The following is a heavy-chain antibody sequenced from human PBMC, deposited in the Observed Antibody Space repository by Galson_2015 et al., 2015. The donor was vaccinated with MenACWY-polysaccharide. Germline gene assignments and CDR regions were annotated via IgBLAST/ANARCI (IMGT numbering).Heavy chain of an antibody. V-gene: IGHV3-53*01. Sequence: SLRLPGAASGFTVGSNSMTWVRQAPGKGLEWVAVLYNNGTRYYADSAKGRFTIARDYSENTLDLQMNSLRAEDTAVYYCARICRRSGECFFDYWGQGTVVPVSS. CDR3: ARICRRSGECFFDY. CDR2: LYNNGTR. D-gene: IGHD3-10*01. CDR1: GFTVGSNS. J-gene: IGHJ4*02.